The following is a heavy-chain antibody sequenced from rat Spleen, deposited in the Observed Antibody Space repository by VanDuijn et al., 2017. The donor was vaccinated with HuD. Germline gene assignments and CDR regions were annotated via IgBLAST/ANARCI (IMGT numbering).Heavy chain of an antibody. CDR1: GFTFSDHY. CDR3: TRAGEY. J-gene: IGHJ2*01. Sequence: EVQLVESGGGLVQPGRSLKLSCAASGFTFSDHYVTWVRQAPTTGLEWVATISYDGSNTYYRDSVKGRFTISRDNAKSTLYLEMDSLRSEDTATYYRTRAGEYWGQGVMVTVSS. V-gene: IGHV5-7*01. D-gene: IGHD4-1*01. CDR2: ISYDGSNT.